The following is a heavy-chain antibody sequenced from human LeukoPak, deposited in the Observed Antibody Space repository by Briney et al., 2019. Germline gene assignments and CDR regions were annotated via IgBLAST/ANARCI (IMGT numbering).Heavy chain of an antibody. CDR2: IYTSGST. D-gene: IGHD1-14*01. J-gene: IGHJ4*02. CDR1: GGSISSKSYY. V-gene: IGHV4-61*02. Sequence: PSETLSLTCTVSGGSISSKSYYWSWIRQPAGKGLEWIGRIYTSGSTDYNPSLKSRVTISRDTSKNEFSLILSSVTAADTAVYYCARAPEYGLYYFDYWGQGTLVTVSS. CDR3: ARAPEYGLYYFDY.